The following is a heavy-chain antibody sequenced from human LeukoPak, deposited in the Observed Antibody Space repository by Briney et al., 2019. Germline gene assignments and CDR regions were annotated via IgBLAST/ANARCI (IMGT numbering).Heavy chain of an antibody. CDR3: TTDQYYYDSSGLNAFDI. CDR2: IKSKTDGGTT. D-gene: IGHD3-22*01. CDR1: GFTFSNAW. V-gene: IGHV3-15*01. Sequence: KPGGSLRLSCAASGFTFSNAWMSWVRQAPGKGREWVGRIKSKTDGGTTDYAAPVKGRFTISRDDSKNTLYLQMNSLKTEDTAVYYCTTDQYYYDSSGLNAFDIWGQGTMVTVSS. J-gene: IGHJ3*02.